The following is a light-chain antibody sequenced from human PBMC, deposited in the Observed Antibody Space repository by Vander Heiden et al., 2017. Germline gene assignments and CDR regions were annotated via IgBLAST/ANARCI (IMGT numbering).Light chain of an antibody. CDR3: QRYNSYLFT. Sequence: DIQMTQSPSTLSASVGDRVTITCRASQSISSWLAWYQQKPGKAPKLLIYKASSLESGVPSRFSGSGSGTEFTLTISSLQPDDFATYYCQRYNSYLFTFGPGTKVDIK. V-gene: IGKV1-5*03. CDR1: QSISSW. CDR2: KAS. J-gene: IGKJ3*01.